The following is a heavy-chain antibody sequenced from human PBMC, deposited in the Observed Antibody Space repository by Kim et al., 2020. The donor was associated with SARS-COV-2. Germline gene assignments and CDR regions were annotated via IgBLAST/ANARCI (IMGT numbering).Heavy chain of an antibody. CDR3: ARRRWNYVGNAFDI. J-gene: IGHJ3*02. V-gene: IGHV1-18*01. D-gene: IGHD1-7*01. Sequence: AQKLQGRVTMTTDTSTSTAYMELRSLRSDDTAVYYCARRRWNYVGNAFDIWGQGTMVTVSS.